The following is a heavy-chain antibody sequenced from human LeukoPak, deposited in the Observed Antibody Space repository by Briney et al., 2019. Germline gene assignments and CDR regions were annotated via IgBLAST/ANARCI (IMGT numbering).Heavy chain of an antibody. J-gene: IGHJ4*02. CDR2: TRYDGNNK. V-gene: IGHV3-30*02. CDR3: AKDPTHFRVWDDYDNTRLNY. CDR1: GFTFSSYA. Sequence: GGSLRLSCAASGFTFSSYAMHWVRQAPGKGLEWVALTRYDGNNKYYADSVKGRFTISRDNSKNTVYLQMNSLRAEDTAVYYCAKDPTHFRVWDDYDNTRLNYWGQGTLVTVSS. D-gene: IGHD3-22*01.